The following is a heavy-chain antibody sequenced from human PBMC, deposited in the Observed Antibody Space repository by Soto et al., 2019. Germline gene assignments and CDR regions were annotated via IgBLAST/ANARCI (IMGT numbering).Heavy chain of an antibody. D-gene: IGHD6-19*01. J-gene: IGHJ3*02. CDR3: ATSIAVPLALGAFDI. CDR1: GFTFSSYA. Sequence: QSGGSLRLSCAASGFTFSSYAMHWVRQAPGKGLEWVAVISYDGSNKYYADSVKGRFTISRDNSKNTLYLQMNSLRAEDTAVYYCATSIAVPLALGAFDIRGQGTMVTVPS. V-gene: IGHV3-30-3*01. CDR2: ISYDGSNK.